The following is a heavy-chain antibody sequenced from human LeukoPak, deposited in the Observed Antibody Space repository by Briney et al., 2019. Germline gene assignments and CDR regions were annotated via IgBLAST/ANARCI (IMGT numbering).Heavy chain of an antibody. CDR1: GGSIKSHY. J-gene: IGHJ5*02. D-gene: IGHD2-2*01. CDR3: ARGVAEGTSCCNWFDP. Sequence: PSETLSLTCSVSGGSIKSHYWSWIRQTPAKGLEWIGYIYYSGSPLYNPSLKSRVTISVDTSKNQFSLKLSSVTAADTAVYYCARGVAEGTSCCNWFDPWGQGTLVTVSS. CDR2: IYYSGSP. V-gene: IGHV4-59*08.